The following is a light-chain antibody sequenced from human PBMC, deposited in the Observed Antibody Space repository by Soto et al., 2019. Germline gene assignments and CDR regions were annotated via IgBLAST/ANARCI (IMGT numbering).Light chain of an antibody. Sequence: QSALTQPASVSGSPGQSITISCTGTSSDVGGYNYVSWYQQHPGKAPKLMIYEVSNRPSRVSNRFSGSKSGNTASLTISGLQAEEEADYYCSSYTRSSTSYVFGTGTKLTVL. CDR2: EVS. V-gene: IGLV2-14*01. CDR3: SSYTRSSTSYV. J-gene: IGLJ1*01. CDR1: SSDVGGYNY.